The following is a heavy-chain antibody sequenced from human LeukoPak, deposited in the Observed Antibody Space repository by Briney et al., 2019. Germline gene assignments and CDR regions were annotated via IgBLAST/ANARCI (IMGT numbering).Heavy chain of an antibody. Sequence: GSSLRLSCGTSGFNFTRHGMHWVRQAPGKGLEWVAVIWHTSMSAFYSDSVKGRFIISRDNSRNTLYLQMSNLRAEDTAIYYCAAVLSGAYRSFDYWGQGILVTVSS. CDR1: GFNFTRHG. V-gene: IGHV3-33*01. CDR2: IWHTSMSA. J-gene: IGHJ4*02. CDR3: AAVLSGAYRSFDY. D-gene: IGHD4-11*01.